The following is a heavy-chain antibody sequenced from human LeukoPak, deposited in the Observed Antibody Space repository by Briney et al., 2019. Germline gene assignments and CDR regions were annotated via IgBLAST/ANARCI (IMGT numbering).Heavy chain of an antibody. Sequence: SESLSLTCSVSGGSISSYYWSWIRQPPGKGLEWIGYIYYRGSANYNPSLKSRVTISIDTSKNHFSLKVSSVTAADTAVYYCARHGGSYSFDSWGQGTLVTISS. CDR3: ARHGGSYSFDS. CDR2: IYYRGSA. CDR1: GGSISSYY. D-gene: IGHD1-26*01. V-gene: IGHV4-59*08. J-gene: IGHJ4*02.